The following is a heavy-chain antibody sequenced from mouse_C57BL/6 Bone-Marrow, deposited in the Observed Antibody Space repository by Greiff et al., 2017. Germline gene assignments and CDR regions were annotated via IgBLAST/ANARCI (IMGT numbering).Heavy chain of an antibody. CDR2: IYPSDSET. CDR3: ARDYYGSRGVSY. V-gene: IGHV1-61*01. CDR1: GYTFTSYW. D-gene: IGHD1-1*01. Sequence: QVQLQQPGAELVRPGSSVKLSCKASGYTFTSYWMDWVKQRPGQGLEWIGNIYPSDSETHYTQKFKDKATLTVDKSASTAYMQLSSLTSEDSAVYYCARDYYGSRGVSYWGQGTLVTVSA. J-gene: IGHJ3*01.